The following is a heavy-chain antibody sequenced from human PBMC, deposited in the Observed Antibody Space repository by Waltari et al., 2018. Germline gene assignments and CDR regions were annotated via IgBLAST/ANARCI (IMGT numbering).Heavy chain of an antibody. CDR3: ATYIGASVGTAAFDV. Sequence: QLQLQESGPRLVRPSETLSPICRVSGFSITSNSPYWAWIRQSPGQGLEWIGTVSYSGTTYISPSLKSRVSVSRDTSKNQVSLILGSVTAADMAVYYCATYIGASVGTAAFDVWGQGTMVTVSS. D-gene: IGHD5-12*01. CDR2: VSYSGTT. J-gene: IGHJ3*01. V-gene: IGHV4-39*01. CDR1: GFSITSNSPY.